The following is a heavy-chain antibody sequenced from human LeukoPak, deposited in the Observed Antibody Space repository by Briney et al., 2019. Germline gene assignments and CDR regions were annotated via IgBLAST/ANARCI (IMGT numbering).Heavy chain of an antibody. J-gene: IGHJ1*01. Sequence: SETLSLTCTVSGGSISSSSYYWGWIRQPPGKGLEWIGSIYYSGSTYYNPSLKSRVTISVDTSKTQFSLKLSSVTAADTAVYYCARVPYLDCSSTSCYTDHGREYFQHWGQGTLVTVSS. D-gene: IGHD2-2*02. V-gene: IGHV4-39*07. CDR3: ARVPYLDCSSTSCYTDHGREYFQH. CDR1: GGSISSSSYY. CDR2: IYYSGST.